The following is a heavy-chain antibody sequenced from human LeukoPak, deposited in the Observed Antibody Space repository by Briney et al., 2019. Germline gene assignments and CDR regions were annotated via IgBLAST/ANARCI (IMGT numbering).Heavy chain of an antibody. CDR3: ARDLRIWGFDP. Sequence: GGSLRLSCAASRFTFSSYWMHWVRQAPGKGLVWVSRINGDGGTANYADSVKGRFTISRDNAKNSLYLQMNSLRAEDTAVYYCARDLRIWGFDPWGQGTLVTVSS. J-gene: IGHJ5*02. V-gene: IGHV3-74*01. D-gene: IGHD2-15*01. CDR2: INGDGGTA. CDR1: RFTFSSYW.